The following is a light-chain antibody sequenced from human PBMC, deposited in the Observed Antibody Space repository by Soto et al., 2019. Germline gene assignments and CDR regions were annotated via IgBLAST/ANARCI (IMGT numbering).Light chain of an antibody. Sequence: DIQMTQSPSSLSASVGDRVTIACRASQTLDTYLNWYQQKPGKAPKLLIYAASSLQSGVPSRFSGSGSGTDFTLTISSLQPEDFAIYYCQHGYSTPLTFGGGTKVEIK. CDR3: QHGYSTPLT. V-gene: IGKV1-39*01. J-gene: IGKJ4*01. CDR1: QTLDTY. CDR2: AAS.